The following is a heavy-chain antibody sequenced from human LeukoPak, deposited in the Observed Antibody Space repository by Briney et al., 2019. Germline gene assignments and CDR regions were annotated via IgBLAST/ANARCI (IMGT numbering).Heavy chain of an antibody. V-gene: IGHV1-18*01. D-gene: IGHD3-22*01. Sequence: ASVKVSCKASGYTFTTYGISWVRQAPGQGLEWMGWISTYHGNTNYAQNLQGRVTMTTDTSTSTAYMELRSLRSDDTAVYYCAADPYYDSSGYYSENIFDYWGQGTLVTVSS. CDR1: GYTFTTYG. CDR3: AADPYYDSSGYYSENIFDY. J-gene: IGHJ4*02. CDR2: ISTYHGNT.